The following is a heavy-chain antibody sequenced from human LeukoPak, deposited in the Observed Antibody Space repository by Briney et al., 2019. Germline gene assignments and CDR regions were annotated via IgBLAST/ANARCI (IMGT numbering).Heavy chain of an antibody. D-gene: IGHD5-12*01. CDR3: VTATTLDGYFDY. V-gene: IGHV3-30*03. Sequence: GGSLRLSCAASGFTFSSYGMHWVRQAPGKGLEWVAVISYDGSNKYYADSVKGRFTISRDNSKNTLYLQMNSLRAEDTAVYYCVTATTLDGYFDYWGQGTLVTVSS. CDR2: ISYDGSNK. J-gene: IGHJ4*02. CDR1: GFTFSSYG.